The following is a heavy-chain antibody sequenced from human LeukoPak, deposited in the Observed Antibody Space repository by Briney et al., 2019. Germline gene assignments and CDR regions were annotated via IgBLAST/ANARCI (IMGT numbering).Heavy chain of an antibody. CDR3: ARDRAGYYDFWSGYSQGYYFDY. D-gene: IGHD3-3*01. Sequence: GGSVRLSCAASGFTFSSYSMNWVRQAPGKGLEWVSSITCNSSYIHYADSVKGRFTIYRDNTKNSLYLQMNSLRAEDTAVYYCARDRAGYYDFWSGYSQGYYFDYWGQGTLVTVSS. V-gene: IGHV3-21*01. CDR2: ITCNSSYI. CDR1: GFTFSSYS. J-gene: IGHJ4*02.